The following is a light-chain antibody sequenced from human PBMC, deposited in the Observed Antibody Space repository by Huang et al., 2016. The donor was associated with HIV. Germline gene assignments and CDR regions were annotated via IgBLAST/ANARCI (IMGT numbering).Light chain of an antibody. CDR2: EAS. Sequence: EIVLTQSPATLSLSPGERATLSCRASQSLSTYLAWFQWKPGQAPKLLSYEASNRPTGVPDRFSGSGSGTDFALTISSLEPEDFAVYYCQQRDSWPITFGQGTRLEIK. J-gene: IGKJ5*01. V-gene: IGKV3-11*01. CDR1: QSLSTY. CDR3: QQRDSWPIT.